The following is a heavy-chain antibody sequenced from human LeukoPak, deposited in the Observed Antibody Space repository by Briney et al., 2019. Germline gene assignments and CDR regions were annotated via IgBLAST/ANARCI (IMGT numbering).Heavy chain of an antibody. D-gene: IGHD3-3*01. Sequence: ASVKVSCKVSGYTLTELSMHWVRQAPGKGLEWMGGFDPEDGETIYAQKFQSRVTMTEDTSTDTAYMELSSLRSEDTAVYYCATGYYDFWSGYYDYWGQGTLVTVSS. CDR3: ATGYYDFWSGYYDY. CDR2: FDPEDGET. CDR1: GYTLTELS. J-gene: IGHJ4*02. V-gene: IGHV1-24*01.